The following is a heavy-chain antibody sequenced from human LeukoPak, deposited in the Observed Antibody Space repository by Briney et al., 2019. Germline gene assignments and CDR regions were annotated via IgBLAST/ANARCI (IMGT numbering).Heavy chain of an antibody. CDR2: ISSSSSTI. D-gene: IGHD4-17*01. Sequence: GGSLRLSCAASGFTFISYSMNWVRRAPGKGLEWVSYISSSSSTIYYADSVKGRFTISRDDAKNLLYLDMNSLRAEDTAVYYCARGHTAVTRHFDFWGQGTLVAVSS. CDR3: ARGHTAVTRHFDF. V-gene: IGHV3-48*04. J-gene: IGHJ4*02. CDR1: GFTFISYS.